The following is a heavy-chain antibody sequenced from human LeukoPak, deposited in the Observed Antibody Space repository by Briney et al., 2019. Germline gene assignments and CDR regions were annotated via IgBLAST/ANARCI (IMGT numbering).Heavy chain of an antibody. CDR1: GDAISGYY. CDR3: ASGWLRYYYFDT. CDR2: VYYSGST. J-gene: IGHJ4*02. D-gene: IGHD2-21*01. Sequence: SETLSLTCSVSGDAISGYYWSWLRQSPGQGLEWIGYVYYSGSTNYNPSLKSRAAISIDTSKNQFSLNLTSVTAADTAVYYCASGWLRYYYFDTWGQGTLVTVSS. V-gene: IGHV4-59*01.